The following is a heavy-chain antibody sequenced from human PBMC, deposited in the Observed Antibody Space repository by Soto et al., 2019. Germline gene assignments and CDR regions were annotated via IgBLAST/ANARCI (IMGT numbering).Heavy chain of an antibody. J-gene: IGHJ2*01. CDR3: VKKGTTGVLSSWYFDL. V-gene: IGHV3-23*01. CDR1: EFSFSSYA. CDR2: ISSTGGST. Sequence: EVPLLESGGGLVQPGGSRRLSCVASEFSFSSYAMSWVRQGPGKGLEWVSGISSTGGSTYYADSVKGRFTIYRDKSRSTLYLQMNRLRAEDTAVYFCVKKGTTGVLSSWYFDLWGLGTLVTVSS. D-gene: IGHD1-1*01.